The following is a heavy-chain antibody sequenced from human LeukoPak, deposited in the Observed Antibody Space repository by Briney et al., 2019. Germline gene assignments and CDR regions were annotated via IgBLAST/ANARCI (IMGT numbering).Heavy chain of an antibody. D-gene: IGHD2-15*01. CDR3: ARLYCSGGSCSNPFDY. V-gene: IGHV1-18*01. J-gene: IGHJ4*02. CDR2: ISAYNGNT. CDR1: GYTFTSYG. Sequence: GASVKVSCKASGYTFTSYGISWVRQAPGQGLEWMGWISAYNGNTKYAQKLQGRVTMTTDTSTSTAYMELRSLRSDDTAVYYCARLYCSGGSCSNPFDYWGQGTLVTVSS.